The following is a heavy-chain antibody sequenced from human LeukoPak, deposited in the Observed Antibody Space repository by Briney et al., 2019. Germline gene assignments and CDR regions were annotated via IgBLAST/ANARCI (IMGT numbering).Heavy chain of an antibody. D-gene: IGHD1-26*01. Sequence: ASVKVSCKTSGYTFSTHWMRWVRQAPGQGLEWMGIINPNGGSTSYAQKFQGRVTVTRDMSTSTVYMELSDLKSEDTAVYYCARDQSGEWDLLSGWWFDPWGQGTLVTVSS. CDR3: ARDQSGEWDLLSGWWFDP. CDR1: GYTFSTHW. V-gene: IGHV1-46*01. CDR2: INPNGGST. J-gene: IGHJ5*02.